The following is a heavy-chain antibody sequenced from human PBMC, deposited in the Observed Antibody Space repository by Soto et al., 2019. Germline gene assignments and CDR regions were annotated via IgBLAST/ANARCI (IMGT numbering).Heavy chain of an antibody. J-gene: IGHJ2*01. Sequence: EVQLVESGGGLVQPGGSLRLSCAASGFTFSSYSMNWVRQAPGKGLEWVSYISSSSSSIYYADSVKGRFTISRDNAKNSLYLQMNSLRDEETAVYYCASTANYYGSGSYRYFDLWGRGTLVTVSS. CDR1: GFTFSSYS. CDR2: ISSSSSSI. CDR3: ASTANYYGSGSYRYFDL. V-gene: IGHV3-48*02. D-gene: IGHD3-10*01.